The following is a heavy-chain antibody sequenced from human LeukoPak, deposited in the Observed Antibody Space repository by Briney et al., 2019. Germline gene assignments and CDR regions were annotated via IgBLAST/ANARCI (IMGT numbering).Heavy chain of an antibody. CDR3: ASTFFVGSGHPNNWFDP. V-gene: IGHV1-69*13. CDR2: IIPIFGTA. CDR1: GGTFSSYA. D-gene: IGHD6-19*01. J-gene: IGHJ5*02. Sequence: SVKVSCKASGGTFSSYAISWVRQAPGQGLEWMGGIIPIFGTANYAQKFQGRVTITADESTSTAYMELSSLRSEDTAVYHCASTFFVGSGHPNNWFDPWGQGTLVTVSS.